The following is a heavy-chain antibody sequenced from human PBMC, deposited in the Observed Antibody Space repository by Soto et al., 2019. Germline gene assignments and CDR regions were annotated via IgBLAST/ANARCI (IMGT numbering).Heavy chain of an antibody. CDR2: IYWNDDK. CDR1: GFSLSTSGVG. D-gene: IGHD2-15*01. J-gene: IGHJ6*02. Sequence: SGPTLVKPTQTLTLTCTFSGFSLSTSGVGVGWIRQPPGKALEWLALIYWNDDKRYSPSLKSRLTITKDTSKNQVVLTMTNMDPVDTATYYCAHIVGVAATPDYYGMDVWGQGTTVTVSS. V-gene: IGHV2-5*01. CDR3: AHIVGVAATPDYYGMDV.